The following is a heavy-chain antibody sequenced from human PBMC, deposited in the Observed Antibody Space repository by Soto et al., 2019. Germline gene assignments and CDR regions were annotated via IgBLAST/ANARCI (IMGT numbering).Heavy chain of an antibody. J-gene: IGHJ6*02. CDR1: GYTFTSYA. CDR2: INAGNGNT. Sequence: QVKLVQSGAEVKKPGASVKVSCKASGYTFTSYAMHWVRQAPGQRLEWMGWINAGNGNTKYSQKFQGRVTITRDTSASAAYMELSSPRSEDTAVYYCARTVGYYYGMHVWGQGTTVTVSS. CDR3: ARTVGYYYGMHV. D-gene: IGHD4-17*01. V-gene: IGHV1-3*01.